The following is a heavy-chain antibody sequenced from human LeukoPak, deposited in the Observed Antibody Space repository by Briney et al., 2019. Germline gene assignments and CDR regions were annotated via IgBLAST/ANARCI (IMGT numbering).Heavy chain of an antibody. CDR1: GFSFSTNW. V-gene: IGHV5-51*01. CDR3: ARLTPGVGATAEY. CDR2: IYPADSDA. Sequence: HGESLKISCKGSGFSFSTNWIGWVRQMPGKGLEWMGIIYPADSDARYSSSLQGQVTISADKSITTASLQWRSLKASDTATYYCARLTPGVGATAEYWGQGTPVTVSS. D-gene: IGHD1-26*01. J-gene: IGHJ4*02.